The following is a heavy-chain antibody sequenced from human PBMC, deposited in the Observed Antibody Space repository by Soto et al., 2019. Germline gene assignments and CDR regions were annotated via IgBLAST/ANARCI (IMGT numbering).Heavy chain of an antibody. CDR3: ARDRVAGIWGDAFDI. CDR2: INPNGGST. Sequence: ASVKVSCKAPAVTFTSYFMHWVRQAPRHGLEWIGVINPNGGSTKFAQTFQGRVTMTGDTSTSTVYMELRSLRSEDTAIYYCARDRVAGIWGDAFDIWGQGTMVTVS. V-gene: IGHV1-46*01. J-gene: IGHJ3*02. D-gene: IGHD3-16*01. CDR1: AVTFTSYF.